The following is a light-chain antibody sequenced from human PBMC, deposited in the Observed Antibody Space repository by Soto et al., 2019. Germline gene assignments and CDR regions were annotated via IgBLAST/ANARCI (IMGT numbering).Light chain of an antibody. CDR1: QSLLHSDGYNC. V-gene: IGKV2-28*01. Sequence: DIVMTQSPLSLPVTPGEPASISCRSSQSLLHSDGYNCLDWYLQKPGQSPQLLIYLGSNRASGVPDRFSASGSGTDFTLKISRVEAEDVGLYYCMQALQTPPTFGPGTKVDFK. CDR2: LGS. CDR3: MQALQTPPT. J-gene: IGKJ3*01.